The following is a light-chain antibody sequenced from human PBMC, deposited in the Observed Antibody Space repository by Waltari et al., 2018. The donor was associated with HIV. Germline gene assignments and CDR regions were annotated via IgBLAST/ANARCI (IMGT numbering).Light chain of an antibody. Sequence: QSDLTQPPSASGAPGQRVPISCSGVSAGSDVHWYQQFPGTAPKLLIYGNSNRPAGVPDRFSGSKSGPLASLAITGLQAEDEADYYCQSYDSRLSSSVFGGGTRLTVL. V-gene: IGLV1-40*01. CDR3: QSYDSRLSSSV. CDR1: SAGSD. CDR2: GNS. J-gene: IGLJ2*01.